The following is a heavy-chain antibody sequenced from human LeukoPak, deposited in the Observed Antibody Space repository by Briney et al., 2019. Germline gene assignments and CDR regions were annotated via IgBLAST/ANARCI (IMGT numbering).Heavy chain of an antibody. V-gene: IGHV4-4*07. Sequence: SETLSLTCTVSGGSISSYYWSWIRQPAGKGLEWIGRIYTSGSTNYNPSLKSRVTISVDTSKNQFSLKLTSLTAADTAVYYCARGESGGSDWFDPWGQGILVTVSS. CDR1: GGSISSYY. J-gene: IGHJ5*02. CDR2: IYTSGST. D-gene: IGHD2-15*01. CDR3: ARGESGGSDWFDP.